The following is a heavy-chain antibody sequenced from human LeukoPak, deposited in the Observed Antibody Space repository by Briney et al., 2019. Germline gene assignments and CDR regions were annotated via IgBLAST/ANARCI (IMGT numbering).Heavy chain of an antibody. CDR2: ISSSSSYI. D-gene: IGHD1-26*01. V-gene: IGHV3-21*01. Sequence: PGGSLRLSCAASGFTFSSYSMNWVRQAPGKGLEWVSSISSSSSYIYYADSVKGRFTISRDNAKNSLYLQMNSLRAEDTAVYYCARSRGMGPGAFDIWGQGTMVTVSS. J-gene: IGHJ3*02. CDR3: ARSRGMGPGAFDI. CDR1: GFTFSSYS.